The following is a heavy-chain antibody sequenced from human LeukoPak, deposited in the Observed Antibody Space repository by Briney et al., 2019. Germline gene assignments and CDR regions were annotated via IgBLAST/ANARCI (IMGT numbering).Heavy chain of an antibody. CDR3: AKAGRRDFWSGYYTEFDY. V-gene: IGHV3-23*01. D-gene: IGHD3-3*01. CDR1: GFTFSSYA. Sequence: GGSLRLSCAASGFTFSSYAMSWVRQAAVKGLEWVSAISSSGGSTYYADSVKGRFTISGDNSKNTLYLQMNSLRVEDTAVYFCAKAGRRDFWSGYYTEFDYWGQGTLVTVSS. J-gene: IGHJ4*02. CDR2: ISSSGGST.